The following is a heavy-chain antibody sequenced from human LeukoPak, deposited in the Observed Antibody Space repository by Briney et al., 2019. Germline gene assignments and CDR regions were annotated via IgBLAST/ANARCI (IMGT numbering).Heavy chain of an antibody. CDR1: GYSISSGYY. V-gene: IGHV4-38-2*02. D-gene: IGHD3-10*01. CDR2: IHDSGST. CDR3: ARGFGAGNYYYGWFDP. Sequence: SETLSLTCTVSGYSISSGYYWGWIRQSPGKGLEWIGFIHDSGSTYYNPSLKSRVSISRDMSKNQLSLMLSSVTAADTAVYYCARGFGAGNYYYGWFDPWGQGTLVSVSS. J-gene: IGHJ5*02.